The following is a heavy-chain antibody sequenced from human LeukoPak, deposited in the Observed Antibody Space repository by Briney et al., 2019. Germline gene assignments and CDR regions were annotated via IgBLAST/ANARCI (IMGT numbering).Heavy chain of an antibody. V-gene: IGHV3-15*01. CDR1: GFTFSSYA. D-gene: IGHD6-13*01. J-gene: IGHJ5*02. CDR2: IKSKTDGGTT. Sequence: PGGSLRLSCAASGFTFSSYAMSWVRQAPGKGLEWVGRIKSKTDGGTTDYAAPVKGRFTISRDNAKNSLYLQMNSLRAEDTAVYYCAREPRQIAAAKINWFDPWGQGTLVTVSS. CDR3: AREPRQIAAAKINWFDP.